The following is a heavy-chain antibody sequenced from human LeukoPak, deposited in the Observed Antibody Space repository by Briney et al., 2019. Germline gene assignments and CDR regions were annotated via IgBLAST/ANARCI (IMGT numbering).Heavy chain of an antibody. CDR3: ASGREVVRGVIRPFDY. CDR1: GYTFTGYY. V-gene: IGHV1-2*02. CDR2: INPNSGDT. D-gene: IGHD3-10*01. J-gene: IGHJ4*02. Sequence: GASVKVSCKASGYTFTGYYMHWVRQAPGQGLEWMGWINPNSGDTNHAQKFQGRVTMTRDTSISTAYMELSRLRSDDTAVYYCASGREVVRGVIRPFDYWGQGTLVTVSS.